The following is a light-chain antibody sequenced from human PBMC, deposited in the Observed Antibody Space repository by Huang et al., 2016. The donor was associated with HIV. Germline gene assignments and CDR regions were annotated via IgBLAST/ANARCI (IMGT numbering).Light chain of an antibody. J-gene: IGKJ2*03. V-gene: IGKV1-6*01. CDR3: LHDFNYPYS. Sequence: AIQMTQFPSSLSASVGDRVTITCRASQGIRNDLGWYQQKPGKAPKVLIYGASTLQSGVPSRFSGSGSGTDFTLTISSLQPEDFATYYCLHDFNYPYSFGQGTKLEIQ. CDR1: QGIRND. CDR2: GAS.